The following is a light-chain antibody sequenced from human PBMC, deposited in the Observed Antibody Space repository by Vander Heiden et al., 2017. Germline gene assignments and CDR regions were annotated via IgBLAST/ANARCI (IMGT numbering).Light chain of an antibody. V-gene: IGLV4-69*01. Sequence: QLVLTHSPSASASLGASVTPTRTLSSGHSSDAIAWHQQQPEKGPRYLMKLNSDGSHSKGDGIPDRFSGSSSGAERYLTISSLQSEDEADYYCQTWGTGIAVFGGGTKLTVL. CDR1: SGHSSDA. J-gene: IGLJ2*01. CDR3: QTWGTGIAV. CDR2: LNSDGSH.